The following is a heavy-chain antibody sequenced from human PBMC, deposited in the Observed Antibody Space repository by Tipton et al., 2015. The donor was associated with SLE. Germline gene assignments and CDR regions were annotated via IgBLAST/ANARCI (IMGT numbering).Heavy chain of an antibody. CDR1: GASISSHY. CDR2: IYYSGST. V-gene: IGHV4-59*11. Sequence: TLSLTCTVSGASISSHYWSWIRQPPGKGLEWIGYIYYSGSTNYNPSLKSRVTISVDTSKNQFSLKLSSVTAADTAVYYCANQNWNYYFWGQGNLVTVSS. D-gene: IGHD1-7*01. J-gene: IGHJ4*02. CDR3: ANQNWNYYF.